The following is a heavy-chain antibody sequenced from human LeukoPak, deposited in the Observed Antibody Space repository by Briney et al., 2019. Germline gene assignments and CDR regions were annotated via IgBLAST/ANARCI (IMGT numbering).Heavy chain of an antibody. CDR3: ARDPSFYVWGSYRSYFDY. Sequence: ASVKVSCKASGYTFTSYYMHWVRQAPGQGLEWMGIINPSGGSTSYAQKFQGRVTMTRDTSTSTVYMELSSLRSEDTAVYYCARDPSFYVWGSYRSYFDYWGQGTLVTVSS. CDR2: INPSGGST. J-gene: IGHJ4*02. D-gene: IGHD3-16*02. V-gene: IGHV1-46*01. CDR1: GYTFTSYY.